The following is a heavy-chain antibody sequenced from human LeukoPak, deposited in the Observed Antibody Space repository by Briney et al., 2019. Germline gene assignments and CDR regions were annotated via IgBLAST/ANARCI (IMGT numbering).Heavy chain of an antibody. D-gene: IGHD3-22*01. V-gene: IGHV1-18*01. CDR2: ISAYNGNT. CDR1: GYTFTSYG. Sequence: ASVKVSCKASGYTFTSYGISWVRQAPGQGLEWMGWISAYNGNTNYAQKLQGRVTMTTDTSTSTAYMELSSLRSEDTAVYYCARERYYDSSGYYYEPYYYYGMDVWGQGTTVTVSS. J-gene: IGHJ6*02. CDR3: ARERYYDSSGYYYEPYYYYGMDV.